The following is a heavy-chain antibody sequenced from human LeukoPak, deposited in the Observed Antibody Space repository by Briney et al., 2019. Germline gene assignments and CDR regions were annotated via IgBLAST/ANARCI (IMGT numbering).Heavy chain of an antibody. Sequence: SETLSLTCAVSGGSISSNSYYWGWIRQPPGKGLEWIGSIYYSGSTYYNPSLKSRVTISVDTSKNQFSLKLSSVTAADTAVYYCARDTSSSWIDPWGQGTLVTVSS. CDR2: IYYSGST. CDR3: ARDTSSSWIDP. V-gene: IGHV4-39*07. D-gene: IGHD6-6*01. J-gene: IGHJ5*02. CDR1: GGSISSNSYY.